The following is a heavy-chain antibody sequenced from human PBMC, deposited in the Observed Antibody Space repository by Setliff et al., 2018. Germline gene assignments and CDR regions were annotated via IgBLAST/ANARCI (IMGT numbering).Heavy chain of an antibody. CDR1: GFTFSSYW. CDR3: ARGIAARPGMGFDY. CDR2: INSDWSST. D-gene: IGHD6-6*01. V-gene: IGHV3-74*01. Sequence: PGGSLRLSCAASGFTFSSYWMHWVRQAPGKGLVWVSRINSDWSSTSYADSVKGRFTISRDNAKNTLYLQMNSLRAEDTAVDYCARGIAARPGMGFDYWGQGTLVTVSS. J-gene: IGHJ4*02.